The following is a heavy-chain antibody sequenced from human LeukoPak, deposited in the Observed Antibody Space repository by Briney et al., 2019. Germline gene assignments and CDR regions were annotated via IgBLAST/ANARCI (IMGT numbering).Heavy chain of an antibody. CDR1: GGSISTYY. D-gene: IGHD6-25*01. V-gene: IGHV4-4*07. J-gene: IGHJ6*01. CDR2: TNTNGNT. CDR3: ARERLGFLVDV. Sequence: PSETLSLICTVSGGSISTYYWSWLRQPAGKGPEWIVRTNTNGNTNYNPSLKSRVTISVDTSNTHSSLNLSSVSAPDSAVYYSARERLGFLVDVWGKGTMCTVSS.